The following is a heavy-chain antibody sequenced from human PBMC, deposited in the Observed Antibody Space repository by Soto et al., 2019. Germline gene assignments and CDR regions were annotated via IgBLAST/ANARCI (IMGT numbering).Heavy chain of an antibody. CDR2: FYNTGFI. J-gene: IGHJ5*02. V-gene: IGHV3-53*01. CDR1: AFSVSVDS. CDR3: ARHDWLDP. Sequence: EVQLVESGGGLIQPGGSLRLSCAASAFSVSVDSMIWVRQAPGKGLEWVSLFYNTGFIHYADSVKGRFTISRDNSKNTLYLQMNSLGAEDTAVYFCARHDWLDPWGQGTRVTVSS.